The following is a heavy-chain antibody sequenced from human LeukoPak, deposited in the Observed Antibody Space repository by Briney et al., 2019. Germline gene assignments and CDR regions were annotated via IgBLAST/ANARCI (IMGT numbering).Heavy chain of an antibody. CDR1: GGSIRSDTYY. D-gene: IGHD4-23*01. CDR2: IYYSGST. V-gene: IGHV4-39*01. Sequence: NPSETLSLTCKVSGGSIRSDTYYWGWIRQPPGKGLEWIGSIYYSGSTYYNPSLKSRVTISVDTSKNQFSLKLSSVTAADTAVYYCASLDGGPSGWGDYWGQGTLVTVSS. CDR3: ASLDGGPSGWGDY. J-gene: IGHJ4*02.